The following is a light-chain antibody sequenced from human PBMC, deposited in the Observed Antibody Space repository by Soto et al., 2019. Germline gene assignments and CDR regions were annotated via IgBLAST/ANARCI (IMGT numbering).Light chain of an antibody. CDR2: GAS. Sequence: ESVLTQSPGTLSLSPGERVALSCRASQSVRNSSLAWYQQKPGQSPRLLVYGASSRATGIPDRFSGSGSATDFPLPSSRLEPEDFGVYYFQRYGSALPFAGGTKVE. V-gene: IGKV3-20*01. CDR1: QSVRNSS. CDR3: QRYGSALP. J-gene: IGKJ4*02.